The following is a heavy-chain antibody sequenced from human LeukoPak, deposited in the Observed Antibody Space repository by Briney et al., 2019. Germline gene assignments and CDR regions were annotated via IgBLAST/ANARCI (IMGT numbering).Heavy chain of an antibody. CDR2: INPSGGFT. Sequence: ASVKVSCKASGYTFTSHYMHWVRQAPGQGLEWMGVINPSGGFTSYAQKLQDRVTLTRDTSTTTVYMQLSSPRSEDTAVYYCARGQHTIFGVGGIGYGMDVWGQGTTVTVSS. CDR1: GYTFTSHY. V-gene: IGHV1-46*01. J-gene: IGHJ6*02. D-gene: IGHD3-3*01. CDR3: ARGQHTIFGVGGIGYGMDV.